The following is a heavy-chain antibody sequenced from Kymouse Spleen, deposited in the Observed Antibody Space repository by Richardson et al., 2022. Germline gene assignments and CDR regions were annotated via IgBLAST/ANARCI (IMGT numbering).Heavy chain of an antibody. CDR1: GGSISSSNW. J-gene: IGHJ6*02. CDR3: AREITMVRGVHYYYYGMDV. Sequence: QVQLQESGPGLVKPSGTLSLTCAVSGGSISSSNWWSWVRQPPGKGLEWIGEIYHSGSTNYNPSLKSRVTISVDKSKNQFSLKLSSVTAADTAVYYCAREITMVRGVHYYYYGMDVWGQGTTVTVSS. V-gene: IGHV4-4*02. CDR2: IYHSGST. D-gene: IGHD3-10*01.